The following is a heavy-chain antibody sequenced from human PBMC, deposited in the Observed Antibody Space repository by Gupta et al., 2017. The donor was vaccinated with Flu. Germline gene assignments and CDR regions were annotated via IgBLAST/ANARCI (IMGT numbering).Heavy chain of an antibody. CDR3: AIVVGYGGKYDAFDI. V-gene: IGHV3-7*01. J-gene: IGHJ3*02. Sequence: EVQLVESGVALVQPGGSLRLSCADSGFTFSSYWMRWVRQAPGKGLWWVANIKKEGGKKYHVESVKGRFTISRDNAKNSLYLQMNSMRAEAXAVYYCAIVVGYGGKYDAFDIWGRVRLGAVSS. CDR2: IKKEGGKK. D-gene: IGHD2-15*01. CDR1: GFTFSSYW.